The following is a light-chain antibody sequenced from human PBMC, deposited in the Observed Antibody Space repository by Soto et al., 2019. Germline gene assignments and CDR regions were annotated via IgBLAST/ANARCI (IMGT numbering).Light chain of an antibody. Sequence: EIVMTQSPATLSVSPGERAILSCRASQSVSSDLAWYQQKPGQAPRLLIYGASTRASGIPARFRGSGSGTEFTLTISSLQSEDFAVYYCQQYNNWPPYTFGQGTKLEIK. CDR3: QQYNNWPPYT. CDR2: GAS. J-gene: IGKJ2*01. CDR1: QSVSSD. V-gene: IGKV3-15*01.